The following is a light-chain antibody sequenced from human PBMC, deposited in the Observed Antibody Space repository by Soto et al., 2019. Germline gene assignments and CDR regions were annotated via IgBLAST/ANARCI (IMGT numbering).Light chain of an antibody. Sequence: EIQLTQSHCTLSASVGERVTLTCRASQSISSWLAWYQQKPGKAPKLLIYKASSLQSGVPSRFSGSGSGTDFTLTISSLQPEDFATYYCQQSYSTPITFGQGTRLEIK. J-gene: IGKJ5*01. V-gene: IGKV1-5*03. CDR1: QSISSW. CDR2: KAS. CDR3: QQSYSTPIT.